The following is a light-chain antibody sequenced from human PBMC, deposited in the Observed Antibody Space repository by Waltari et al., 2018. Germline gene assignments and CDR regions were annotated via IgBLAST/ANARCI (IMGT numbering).Light chain of an antibody. V-gene: IGLV1-51*01. Sequence: QSVLTQPPSVSAAPGQKVTISCSGSSSTIGTKFVSWYPQAPGTAPKLLIYDNNKRPSEIPDRFSGSKSGTSATLGITGLQTGDEADYYCGTWDSSVPVGDFVFGTGTRVTVL. CDR1: SSTIGTKF. CDR3: GTWDSSVPVGDFV. J-gene: IGLJ1*01. CDR2: DNN.